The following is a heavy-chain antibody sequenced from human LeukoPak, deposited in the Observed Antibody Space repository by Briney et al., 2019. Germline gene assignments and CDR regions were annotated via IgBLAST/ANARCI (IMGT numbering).Heavy chain of an antibody. CDR2: IYPGDSDT. Sequence: GESLKISCKGSGYSFNTYWIGWGRQMPGKGLEWMGIIYPGDSDTIYSPSFHGQVTISADKSISTAYLQCSSLKASDTAIYYCARCISGRPGYFYYYMDLWAKGTTVTVSS. J-gene: IGHJ6*03. D-gene: IGHD6-6*01. V-gene: IGHV5-51*01. CDR3: ARCISGRPGYFYYYMDL. CDR1: GYSFNTYW.